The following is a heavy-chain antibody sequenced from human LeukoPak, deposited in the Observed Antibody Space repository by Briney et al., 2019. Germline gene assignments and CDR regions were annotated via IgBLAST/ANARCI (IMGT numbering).Heavy chain of an antibody. CDR3: ARYSYLDAFDI. CDR2: ISASGGTT. V-gene: IGHV3-23*01. CDR1: GFTFSSYA. D-gene: IGHD5-18*01. J-gene: IGHJ3*02. Sequence: GGSLRLSCVVSGFTFSSYAMSWVRQAPGKGLEWVSGISASGGTTYYADSVKGRFSISRDNSKNTLYLQMNSLRAEDTAVYYCARYSYLDAFDIWGQGTMVTVSS.